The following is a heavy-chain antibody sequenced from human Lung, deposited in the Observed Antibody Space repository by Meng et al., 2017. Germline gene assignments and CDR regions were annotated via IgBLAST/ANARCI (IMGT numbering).Heavy chain of an antibody. CDR1: GGSISGYF. J-gene: IGHJ4*02. CDR3: ARGVGSLDF. V-gene: IGHV4-4*07. CDR2: VYSSGSA. D-gene: IGHD5/OR15-5a*01. Sequence: QVHLPGWGPGLVNPSEPLSLTCDVSGGSISGYFWTWLRQPAGKGLDWIGRVYSSGSANYNPSLKSRVTMSVDRSKNQFSLQLTSVTAADTAVYYCARGVGSLDFWGQGALVTVSS.